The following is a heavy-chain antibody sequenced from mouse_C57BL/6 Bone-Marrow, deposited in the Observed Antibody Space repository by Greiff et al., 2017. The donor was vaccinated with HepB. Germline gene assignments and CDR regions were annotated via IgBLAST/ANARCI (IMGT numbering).Heavy chain of an antibody. CDR1: GFTFSDFY. D-gene: IGHD1-1*01. CDR3: ARDPYYGSPWYFDV. J-gene: IGHJ1*03. CDR2: SRNKANDYTT. Sequence: EVKLVESGGGLVQSGRSLRLSCATSGFTFSDFYMEWVRQAPGKGLEWIAASRNKANDYTTEYSASVKGRFIVSRDTSQSILYLQMNALRAEDTAIYYCARDPYYGSPWYFDVWGTGTTVTVSS. V-gene: IGHV7-1*01.